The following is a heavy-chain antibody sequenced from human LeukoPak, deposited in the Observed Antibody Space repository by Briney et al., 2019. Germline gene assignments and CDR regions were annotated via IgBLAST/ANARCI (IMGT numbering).Heavy chain of an antibody. CDR3: ARDQGVVVVPAASHYYYYMDV. V-gene: IGHV3-20*04. Sequence: GGSLRLSCAASGFTFDDYGMSWVRHAPGKGLEWVSGINWNGGSTVYADSVKGRFTISRDNAKNYLYLQMNSLRAEDTALYYCARDQGVVVVPAASHYYYYMDVWGKGTTVTVSS. CDR2: INWNGGST. D-gene: IGHD2-2*01. J-gene: IGHJ6*03. CDR1: GFTFDDYG.